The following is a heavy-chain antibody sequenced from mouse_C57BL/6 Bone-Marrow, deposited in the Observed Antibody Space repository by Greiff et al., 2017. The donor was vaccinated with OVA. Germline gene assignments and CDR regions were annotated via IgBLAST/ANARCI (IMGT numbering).Heavy chain of an antibody. CDR2: IYPGDGDT. CDR3: ARGVVVDY. J-gene: IGHJ2*01. D-gene: IGHD1-1*01. V-gene: IGHV1-80*01. Sequence: QVQLQQSGADLVKPEASVKISCKASGYAFSNYWMNWVKQRPGKGLEWIGQIYPGDGDTNYNGKFKGKATLTADKSSSTAYMHLSSLTSEDSAVYFCARGVVVDYWGQGTTLTVSS. CDR1: GYAFSNYW.